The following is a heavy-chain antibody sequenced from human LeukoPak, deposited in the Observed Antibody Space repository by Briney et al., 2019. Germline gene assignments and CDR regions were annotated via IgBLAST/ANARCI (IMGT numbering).Heavy chain of an antibody. CDR1: GYTFTSYD. CDR3: ARVGTTGGTWSWFDP. V-gene: IGHV1-8*01. Sequence: ASVKVSCKASGYTFTSYDINWVRQATGQGLEWMGWTNPNSGNTNYAQKFQGRVTMTRNTSISTAYMELSSLRSEDTAVYYCARVGTTGGTWSWFDPWGQGTLVTVSS. J-gene: IGHJ5*02. CDR2: TNPNSGNT. D-gene: IGHD1-1*01.